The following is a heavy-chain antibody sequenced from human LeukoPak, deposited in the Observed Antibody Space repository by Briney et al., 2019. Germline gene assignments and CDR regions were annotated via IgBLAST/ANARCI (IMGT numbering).Heavy chain of an antibody. CDR1: GFTFSSYG. D-gene: IGHD6-19*01. V-gene: IGHV3-30*02. CDR3: AKDRLRFSEAVAGSFDY. J-gene: IGHJ4*02. Sequence: GGSLRLSCAASGFTFSSYGMYWVRQAPGKGLERVAFIRYVGSNKDYADSVKGLFSISRDNSKNSLYLQMNSLRAEDTAVYYCAKDRLRFSEAVAGSFDYWGQGTLVTVSS. CDR2: IRYVGSNK.